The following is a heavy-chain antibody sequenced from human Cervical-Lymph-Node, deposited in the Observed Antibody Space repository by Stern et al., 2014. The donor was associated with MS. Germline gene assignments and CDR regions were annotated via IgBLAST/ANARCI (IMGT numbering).Heavy chain of an antibody. Sequence: VQLVESGGDLVKPGGTLRLSCAASGLTFSDYYITWIRQAPGKGPEWVSHISSSGSTTFYADSVKGRFTVSRDNAKNSVYLQMNSLTADDTAVYYCARGVRGTSYYWQYWGQGTLVTVSS. CDR1: GLTFSDYY. J-gene: IGHJ4*02. CDR3: ARGVRGTSYYWQY. CDR2: ISSSGSTT. V-gene: IGHV3-11*01. D-gene: IGHD1-26*01.